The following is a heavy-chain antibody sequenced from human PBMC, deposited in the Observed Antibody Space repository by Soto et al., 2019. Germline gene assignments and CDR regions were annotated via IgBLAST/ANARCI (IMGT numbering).Heavy chain of an antibody. J-gene: IGHJ4*02. CDR2: IYWDDDQ. CDR1: GFSLTTTSMG. V-gene: IGHV2-5*02. CDR3: AHAGDYDLLSFDH. Sequence: QLTLKESGPPLVSPAQTLTLTCAFSGFSLTTTSMGVAWIRQPPGKALEWLALIYWDDDQRYSPSLKDRLTISKDTSRSRVVLTISNMNPEDTGTYFCAHAGDYDLLSFDHWGPGTLVTVSS. D-gene: IGHD4-17*01.